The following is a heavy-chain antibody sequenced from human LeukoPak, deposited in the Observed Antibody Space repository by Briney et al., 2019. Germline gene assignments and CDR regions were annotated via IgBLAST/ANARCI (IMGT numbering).Heavy chain of an antibody. Sequence: GRSLRLSCVVTAFAFSGYSMHWVRQAPGKGLEWVAFISHDGSNKYCADSLKGRFTISRDNSKNTLFLQMNSLRPEDTAVYYCARVGYDYNWYDAFDIWGQGTMVTVSS. J-gene: IGHJ3*02. CDR2: ISHDGSNK. CDR3: ARVGYDYNWYDAFDI. D-gene: IGHD1-1*01. CDR1: AFAFSGYS. V-gene: IGHV3-30*04.